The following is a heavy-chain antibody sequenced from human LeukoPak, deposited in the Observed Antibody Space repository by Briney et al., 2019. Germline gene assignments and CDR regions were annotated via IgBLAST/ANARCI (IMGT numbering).Heavy chain of an antibody. V-gene: IGHV1-8*01. Sequence: GASVKVSCKASGYTFTSYDINWVRQATGQGLEWMGWMNPNSGNTGYAQKFQGRVTMTRNTSISTAYMELSSLRSEDTAVYYCARAYYDILTGSRAFDYWGQGTLVTVSS. CDR2: MNPNSGNT. J-gene: IGHJ4*02. D-gene: IGHD3-9*01. CDR1: GYTFTSYD. CDR3: ARAYYDILTGSRAFDY.